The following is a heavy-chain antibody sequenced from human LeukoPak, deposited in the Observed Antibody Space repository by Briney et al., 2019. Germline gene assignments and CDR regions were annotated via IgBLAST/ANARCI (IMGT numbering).Heavy chain of an antibody. CDR3: AKGTLQQFDY. Sequence: GGSLRLSCAASGFTFSNYAMNWVRQAPGKRLEWVSGITGNGGYTYYADSVKGRFTISRDNSRSTLYLQINSPRAEDTAIYYCAKGTLQQFDYWGQGTLVTVSS. V-gene: IGHV3-23*01. D-gene: IGHD4-11*01. J-gene: IGHJ4*02. CDR2: ITGNGGYT. CDR1: GFTFSNYA.